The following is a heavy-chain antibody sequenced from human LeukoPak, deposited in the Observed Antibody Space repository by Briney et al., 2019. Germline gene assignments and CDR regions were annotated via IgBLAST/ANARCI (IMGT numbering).Heavy chain of an antibody. D-gene: IGHD6-19*01. V-gene: IGHV4-39*01. CDR2: IYYSGST. CDR3: ASRPSSGWYPFDY. Sequence: PSETLSLTCTVSGGSISSSSYYWGWIRQPPGKGLEWIGSIYYSGSTYYNPSLKSRVTISVDTSKNQFSLKLSSVTAADMAVYYCASRPSSGWYPFDYWGQGTLVTVSS. CDR1: GGSISSSSYY. J-gene: IGHJ4*02.